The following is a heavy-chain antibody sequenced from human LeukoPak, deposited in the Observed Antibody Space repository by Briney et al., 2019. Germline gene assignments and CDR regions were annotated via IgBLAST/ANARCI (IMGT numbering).Heavy chain of an antibody. Sequence: SETLSLTCTVSGGSIGNSNFYWGWIRQPPGKGLEWLGSMYYTGNTYYQPSLRGRLSISLDTSKNLFSLRLSSVTAADTAVYYCARNYYDSSGYYIDQFYFDSWGQGTLVTVPS. CDR1: GGSIGNSNFY. D-gene: IGHD3-22*01. J-gene: IGHJ4*02. CDR2: MYYTGNT. CDR3: ARNYYDSSGYYIDQFYFDS. V-gene: IGHV4-39*07.